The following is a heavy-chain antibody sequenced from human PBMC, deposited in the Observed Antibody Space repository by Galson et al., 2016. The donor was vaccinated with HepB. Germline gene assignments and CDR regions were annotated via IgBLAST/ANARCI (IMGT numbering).Heavy chain of an antibody. CDR3: AREGVCSDGSCYSGFDY. V-gene: IGHV1-18*04. D-gene: IGHD2-15*01. CDR1: GYTFTSYG. Sequence: SVKVSCKASGYTFTSYGISWVRQAPGQGLEWMGWISPYNGNSSYAQKFQGRVTMTTDTSTNTAYMELRSLRSDDTAVYYCAREGVCSDGSCYSGFDYWGQGTPVTVSS. CDR2: ISPYNGNS. J-gene: IGHJ4*02.